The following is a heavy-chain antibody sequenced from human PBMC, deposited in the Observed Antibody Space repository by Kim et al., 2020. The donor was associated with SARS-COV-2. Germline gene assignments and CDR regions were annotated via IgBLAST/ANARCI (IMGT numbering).Heavy chain of an antibody. D-gene: IGHD3-3*01. V-gene: IGHV3-23*01. Sequence: YADSGKGRFTISRDKSKNTLYLQMNSLRAEDTAVYYCAKIGEQLRFLVDYWGQGTLVTVSS. J-gene: IGHJ4*02. CDR3: AKIGEQLRFLVDY.